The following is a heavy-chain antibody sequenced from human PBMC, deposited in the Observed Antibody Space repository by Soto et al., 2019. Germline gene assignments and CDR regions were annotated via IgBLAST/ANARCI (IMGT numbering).Heavy chain of an antibody. CDR3: ARDPPLEYSSSSSYYYYYGMDV. D-gene: IGHD6-6*01. CDR2: IKQDGSEK. V-gene: IGHV3-7*01. CDR1: GFTFRSSW. Sequence: GGPLRLSCAASGFTFRSSWMSWVRQAPGKGLGWVANIKQDGSEKYYVDSVKGRFTISRDNAKNSLYLQMTSLTAEDTSVYYWARDPPLEYSSSSSYYYYYGMDVWGQGTTVTVSS. J-gene: IGHJ6*02.